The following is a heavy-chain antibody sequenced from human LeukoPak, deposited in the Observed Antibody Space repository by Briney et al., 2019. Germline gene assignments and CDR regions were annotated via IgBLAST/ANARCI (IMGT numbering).Heavy chain of an antibody. CDR2: IYRRGNA. V-gene: IGHV4-30-2*01. J-gene: IGHJ4*02. Sequence: PSETLSLTCAVSGASISSGGSSWTWIRQPPGKGLEWIGYIYRRGNAYYNPSLMSRVTISLDRSKNHFSLILTSVTAADTAVYYCAAMTTITIFDFWGQGSLVTVSS. CDR3: AAMTTITIFDF. CDR1: GASISSGGSS. D-gene: IGHD1-14*01.